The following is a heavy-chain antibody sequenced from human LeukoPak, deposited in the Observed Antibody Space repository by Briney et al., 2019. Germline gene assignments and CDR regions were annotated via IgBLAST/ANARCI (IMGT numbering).Heavy chain of an antibody. D-gene: IGHD6-19*01. CDR1: GYTFTSYY. CDR2: INPSGGST. J-gene: IGHJ5*02. V-gene: IGHV1-46*01. CDR3: ARDPGPYSSGWYPMWFDP. Sequence: ASVKVSCKASGYTFTSYYMHWVRQAPGQGLEWMGLINPSGGSTSYAQKFQGRVTMTRDMSTSTVYMELSSLRSEDTAVYYCARDPGPYSSGWYPMWFDPWGQGTLVTVSS.